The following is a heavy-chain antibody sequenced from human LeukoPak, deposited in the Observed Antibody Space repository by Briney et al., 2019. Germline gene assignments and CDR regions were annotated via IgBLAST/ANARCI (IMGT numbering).Heavy chain of an antibody. J-gene: IGHJ5*02. CDR3: AREPLQKSRRPFDP. CDR2: INPNSGGT. D-gene: IGHD4-11*01. Sequence: ASVLDSCWASGDTIIGSYMLWVRQDPGERLEGRGWINPNSGGTNYAQKSQGRVTMTTDTSISTAYMELSRLRSDDTAVYYCAREPLQKSRRPFDPWGQGNLVTVSS. CDR1: GDTIIGSY. V-gene: IGHV1-2*02.